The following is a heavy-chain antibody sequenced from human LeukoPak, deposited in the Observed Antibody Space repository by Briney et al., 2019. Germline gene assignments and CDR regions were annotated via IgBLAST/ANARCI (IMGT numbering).Heavy chain of an antibody. CDR2: ISPYNGNT. J-gene: IGHJ4*02. D-gene: IGHD3-16*01. CDR1: GYTFTKYG. CDR3: ARGYGDDY. Sequence: ASVKVSCKASGYTFTKYGIIWARQAPGQGLEWMGWISPYNGNTDYAQKFQGRVTMTTDTSASTVYMELRSLRSDDTAIYYCARGYGDDYWGQGTLLTVSS. V-gene: IGHV1-18*01.